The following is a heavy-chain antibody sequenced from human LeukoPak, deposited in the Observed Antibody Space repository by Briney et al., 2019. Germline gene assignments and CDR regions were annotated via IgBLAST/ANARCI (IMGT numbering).Heavy chain of an antibody. J-gene: IGHJ5*02. CDR3: ARDHRKRDQNNWFDP. CDR1: GYTFTGYY. CDR2: INPNSGGT. Sequence: ASVKVSCKASGYTFTGYYMHWVRQAPGQGLEWMGWINPNSGGTNYAQKFQGRVTMTRDTSISTAYMELSRLRSDDTAVYYCARDHRKRDQNNWFDPWGQGTLVTVSP. V-gene: IGHV1-2*02.